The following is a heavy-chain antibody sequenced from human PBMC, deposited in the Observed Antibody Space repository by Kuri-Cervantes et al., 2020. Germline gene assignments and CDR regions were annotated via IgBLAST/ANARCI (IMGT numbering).Heavy chain of an antibody. V-gene: IGHV3-23*01. D-gene: IGHD6-13*01. CDR1: GFTFSSYA. J-gene: IGHJ3*02. CDR3: AKSNSWYDFDI. Sequence: GGSLRLSCAASGFTFSSYAMSWVRQAPGKGLEWVSAISGGGETTYYADSVKGRFTISRDNSKNPLYLQMNSLRAEDTAVYYCAKSNSWYDFDIWGQGTMVTVSS. CDR2: ISGGGETT.